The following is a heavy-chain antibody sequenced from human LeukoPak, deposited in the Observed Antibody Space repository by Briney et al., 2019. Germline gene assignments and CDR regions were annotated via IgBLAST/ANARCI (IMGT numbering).Heavy chain of an antibody. CDR3: ARRHHYYDSGGYHNWFDP. Sequence: GASVKVSCKASGYTFTSYDINWVRQATGQGLEWMGWMNPNSGNTGYAQKFQGRVTMTRNTSISTAYMELSSLRSEDTAVYYCARRHHYYDSGGYHNWFDPWGQGTLVTVSS. V-gene: IGHV1-8*01. CDR2: MNPNSGNT. D-gene: IGHD3-22*01. CDR1: GYTFTSYD. J-gene: IGHJ5*02.